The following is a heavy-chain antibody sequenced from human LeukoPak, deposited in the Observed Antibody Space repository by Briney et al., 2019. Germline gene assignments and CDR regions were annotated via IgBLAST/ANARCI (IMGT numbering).Heavy chain of an antibody. Sequence: ASVKVSGKASGGTFSSYAISWVRQAPGQGLEWMGRIIPILGIANYAQKFQGRVTITADKSTSTAYMELSSLRSEDTAVYYCARVPFSSTSWWYNYWGQGTLVTVSS. CDR3: ARVPFSSTSWWYNY. J-gene: IGHJ4*02. D-gene: IGHD2-2*01. CDR2: IIPILGIA. CDR1: GGTFSSYA. V-gene: IGHV1-69*04.